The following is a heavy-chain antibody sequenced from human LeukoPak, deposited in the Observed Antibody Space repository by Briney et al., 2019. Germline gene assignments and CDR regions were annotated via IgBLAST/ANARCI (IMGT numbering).Heavy chain of an antibody. CDR1: GYSMSSGYY. V-gene: IGHV4-38-2*02. J-gene: IGHJ3*02. D-gene: IGHD5-24*01. CDR2: MYHTGST. CDR3: ARDGYNPVAFDI. Sequence: SETLSLTCSVSGYSMSSGYYWGWIRPPPERGLEWIGSMYHTGSTYYNPSLKSRVNISVDTSKNQFYLKVSSVTAADTAVYYCARDGYNPVAFDIWGQGTVVTVSS.